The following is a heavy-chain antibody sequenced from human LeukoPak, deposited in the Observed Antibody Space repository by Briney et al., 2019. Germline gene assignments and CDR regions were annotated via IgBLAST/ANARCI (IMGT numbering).Heavy chain of an antibody. CDR3: ARRPYSSSSHYFDY. CDR1: GFTFYDYG. D-gene: IGHD6-6*01. J-gene: IGHJ4*02. Sequence: GGSLRLSCAASGFTFYDYGMSWVRQAPGKGLEWVSGINWKGGSTTYADSVRGRFTISRDNAKNSLYLEMNSLRAEDMALYHCARRPYSSSSHYFDYWGQGTLVTVSS. V-gene: IGHV3-20*01. CDR2: INWKGGST.